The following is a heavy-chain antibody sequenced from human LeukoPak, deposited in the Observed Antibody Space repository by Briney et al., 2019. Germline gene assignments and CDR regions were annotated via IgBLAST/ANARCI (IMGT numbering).Heavy chain of an antibody. V-gene: IGHV4-34*01. Sequence: SETLSLTCAVHNGSFSGYYWTWIRQAPGKGLEWIGEINNSGVTYYNPSLKSRVTISRDTSKIQFSLQLKSVSAADTALYYCARGGTTHYYGSGTFPWGQGTLVIVSS. CDR1: NGSFSGYY. CDR2: INNSGVT. CDR3: ARGGTTHYYGSGTFP. D-gene: IGHD3-10*01. J-gene: IGHJ5*02.